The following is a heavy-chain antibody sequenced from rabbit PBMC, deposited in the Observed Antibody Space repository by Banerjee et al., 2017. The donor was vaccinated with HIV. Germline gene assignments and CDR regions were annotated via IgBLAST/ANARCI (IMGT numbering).Heavy chain of an antibody. CDR3: ARDSGGVDGDTDL. CDR2: INAVTGKA. V-gene: IGHV1S40*01. D-gene: IGHD2-1*01. J-gene: IGHJ6*01. Sequence: QQLVESGGGLVKPGASLTLTCKASGFSFSSGYDMCWVRQAPGKGLEWIACINAVTGKAVYASWAKGRFTISKTSSTTVTLQMTSLTAADTATYFCARDSGGVDGDTDLWGQGTLVTVS. CDR1: GFSFSSGYD.